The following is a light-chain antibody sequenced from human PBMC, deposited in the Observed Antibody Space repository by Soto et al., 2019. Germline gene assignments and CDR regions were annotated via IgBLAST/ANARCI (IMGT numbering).Light chain of an antibody. CDR1: QSVSSY. CDR3: QQYGSSPRM. V-gene: IGKV3-20*01. J-gene: IGKJ1*01. CDR2: GAS. Sequence: IVLTQSAGTLSLSPGERATLSCRASQSVSSYLAWYQQKPGQAPRLLIYGASSRATGVPDRFSGSGSGTDFTLTISRLEPEDFALYYCQQYGSSPRMFGQGTKVDIK.